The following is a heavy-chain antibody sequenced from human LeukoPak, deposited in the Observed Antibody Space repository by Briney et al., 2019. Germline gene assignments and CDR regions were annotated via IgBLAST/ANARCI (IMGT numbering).Heavy chain of an antibody. D-gene: IGHD4-23*01. CDR2: IYYSGST. V-gene: IGHV4-39*01. CDR3: ARLRLPDYGGNSGFDY. J-gene: IGHJ4*02. CDR1: GGSISSSSYY. Sequence: SETLSLTCTVSGGSISSSSYYWGWIRQPPGKGLEWIGSIYYSGSTYYNPSLKSRVTISVDTSKNQFSLKLSSVTAADTAVYYCARLRLPDYGGNSGFDYWGQGTLVTVSP.